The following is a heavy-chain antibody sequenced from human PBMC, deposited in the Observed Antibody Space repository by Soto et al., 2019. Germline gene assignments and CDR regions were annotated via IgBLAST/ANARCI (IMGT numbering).Heavy chain of an antibody. V-gene: IGHV1-69*05. Sequence: SVKVSCKASGGTFSSYAISLVRQAPGQGLEWMGGIIPNFGTANYAQKFQGRVTMTTDTSTSTAYMELRSLRSDDTAVYYCARDQGGATSDAFDIWGQGTMVTVS. CDR3: ARDQGGATSDAFDI. J-gene: IGHJ3*02. CDR2: IIPNFGTA. CDR1: GGTFSSYA. D-gene: IGHD1-26*01.